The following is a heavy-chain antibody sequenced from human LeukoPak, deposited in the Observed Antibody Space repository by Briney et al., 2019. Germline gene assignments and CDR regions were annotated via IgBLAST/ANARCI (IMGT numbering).Heavy chain of an antibody. V-gene: IGHV4-39*01. CDR2: IYYNGNT. CDR1: GDSISTSSYY. D-gene: IGHD3-22*01. J-gene: IGHJ4*02. CDR3: ARLQVLIIGTRRSVEYDS. Sequence: SVTLSLTCTVSGDSISTSSYYWGWIRQPPGKGLEWIGTIYYNGNTLYNLSLKSRVTISGDMSKNRFSLKLNSVTAADTAVYYSARLQVLIIGTRRSVEYDSWGQGTLVTVSS.